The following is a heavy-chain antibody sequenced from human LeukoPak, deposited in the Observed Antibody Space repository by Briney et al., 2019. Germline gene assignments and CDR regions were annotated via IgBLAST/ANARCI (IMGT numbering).Heavy chain of an antibody. CDR1: GLTFSRYD. D-gene: IGHD7-27*01. V-gene: IGHV3-30*02. J-gene: IGHJ4*02. CDR3: ANLGMGIDY. CDR2: IRYDGSNK. Sequence: GGSLRLSCAASGLTFSRYDMHWVRQPPGKGLEWVAFIRYDGSNKHYADPVKGRFTISRDNSKNTLYLQMNSLRAEDTAVYLCANLGMGIDYWGQGTLVTVST.